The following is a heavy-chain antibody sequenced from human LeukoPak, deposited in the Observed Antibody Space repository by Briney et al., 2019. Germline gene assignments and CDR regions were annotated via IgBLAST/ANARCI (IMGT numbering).Heavy chain of an antibody. CDR2: ISFDGSYK. V-gene: IGHV3-30*03. J-gene: IGHJ3*02. CDR3: ARDKNDAFDI. CDR1: GFTFSTYS. Sequence: PGGSLRLSCEASGFTFSTYSMHWVRQAPGKGLEWVAAISFDGSYKYYGDSVKGRLTISRDNSKNTLYLQMNSLRAEGTAVYYCARDKNDAFDIWGQGTMVTVSS.